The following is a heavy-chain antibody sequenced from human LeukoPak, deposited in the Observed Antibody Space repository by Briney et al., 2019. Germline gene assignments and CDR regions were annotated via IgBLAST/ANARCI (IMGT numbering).Heavy chain of an antibody. Sequence: SETLSLTCAVYGGSFSGYYWSWIRQPPGKGLEWIGEINHSGSTNYNPSLKSRVTISVDTSKNQFSLKLSSVTAADTAVYYCARALSVAGNDYWGQGTLVTVSS. D-gene: IGHD6-19*01. J-gene: IGHJ4*02. V-gene: IGHV4-34*01. CDR3: ARALSVAGNDY. CDR2: INHSGST. CDR1: GGSFSGYY.